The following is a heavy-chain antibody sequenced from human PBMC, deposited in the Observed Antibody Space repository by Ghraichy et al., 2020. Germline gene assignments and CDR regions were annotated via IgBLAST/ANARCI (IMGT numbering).Heavy chain of an antibody. Sequence: GGSLRLSCAASGFTFSSYSMNWVRQAPGKGLEWVSYIIERSRIHYADSVKGRFTISRDNVRKSLYLQMKSLRDEDTAVYYCARGSSTTDAFDTWGQGTMVTVSS. CDR3: ARGSSTTDAFDT. CDR1: GFTFSSYS. J-gene: IGHJ3*02. CDR2: IIERSRI. D-gene: IGHD1-14*01. V-gene: IGHV3-48*02.